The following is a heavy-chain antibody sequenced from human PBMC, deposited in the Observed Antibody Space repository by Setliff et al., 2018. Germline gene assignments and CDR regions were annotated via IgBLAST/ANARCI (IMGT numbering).Heavy chain of an antibody. CDR3: ARSPSSGAYWNPRPFYSDY. J-gene: IGHJ4*02. Sequence: LSLTCTVSGASVGSGGYYWIWIRQPAGKGLEWIGHISPSGSTNYNPSLRSRVTISLDTSKNHFSLKLDSVTAADTALYYCARSPSSGAYWNPRPFYSDYWGQGTQVTVSS. CDR1: GASVGSGGYY. V-gene: IGHV4-61*09. D-gene: IGHD1-26*01. CDR2: ISPSGST.